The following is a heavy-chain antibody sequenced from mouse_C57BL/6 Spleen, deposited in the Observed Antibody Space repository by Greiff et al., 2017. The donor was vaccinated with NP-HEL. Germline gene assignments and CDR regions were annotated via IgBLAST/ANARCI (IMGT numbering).Heavy chain of an antibody. CDR1: GFTFSSYA. CDR2: ISSGGDYI. J-gene: IGHJ4*01. V-gene: IGHV5-9-1*02. Sequence: VQLKESGEGLVKPGGSLKLSCAASGFTFSSYAMSWVRQTPEKRLEWVAYISSGGDYIYYADTVKGRFTISRDNARNTLYLQMSSLKSEDTAMYYCTRDYYGYDGAMDYWGQGTSVTVSS. D-gene: IGHD2-2*01. CDR3: TRDYYGYDGAMDY.